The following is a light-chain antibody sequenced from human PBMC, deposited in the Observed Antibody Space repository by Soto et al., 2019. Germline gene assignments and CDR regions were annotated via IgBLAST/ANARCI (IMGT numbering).Light chain of an antibody. Sequence: DIQMTQAPSTLAASVGDRVTITCRASQNINAWLAWYQHKPGKAPKLLIYDVSTLHSGVPSRFSDSASGTEFTLAISNLESDDFATYYCQQYHRYSTFGQGTKVDIK. V-gene: IGKV1-5*01. J-gene: IGKJ1*01. CDR2: DVS. CDR1: QNINAW. CDR3: QQYHRYST.